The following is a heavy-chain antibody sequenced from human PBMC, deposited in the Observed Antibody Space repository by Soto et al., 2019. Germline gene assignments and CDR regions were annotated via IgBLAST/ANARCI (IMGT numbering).Heavy chain of an antibody. CDR2: INHSGST. CDR1: RCLFIGAY. V-gene: IGHV4-34*01. D-gene: IGHD3-3*01. Sequence: IVSSTCPASRCLFIGAYRVCRSTARRKGLEWIGEINHSGSTNYNPSLKSRVTISVDTSKNQFSLKLSSVTAADTAVYYCARVRQGFWSGYSFYYYYGLAVRCHPTT. J-gene: IGHJ6*02. CDR3: ARVRQGFWSGYSFYYYYGLAV.